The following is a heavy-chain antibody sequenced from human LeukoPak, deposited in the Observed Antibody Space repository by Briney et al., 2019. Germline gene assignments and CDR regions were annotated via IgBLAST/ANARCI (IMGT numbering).Heavy chain of an antibody. CDR3: ARAFWVARLGELSPFDY. V-gene: IGHV3-7*01. CDR1: GFTFSSYW. CDR2: IKQDGSEK. Sequence: GGSLRLSCAASGFTFSSYWMSWVRQAPGKGLEWVANIKQDGSEKYYVDSVKGRFTISRDNAKNSLYLQMNSLRAEDTAVYYCARAFWVARLGELSPFDYWGQGTLVTVSS. J-gene: IGHJ4*02. D-gene: IGHD3-16*02.